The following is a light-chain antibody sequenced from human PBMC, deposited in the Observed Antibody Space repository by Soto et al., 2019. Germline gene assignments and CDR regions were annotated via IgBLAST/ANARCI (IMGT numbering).Light chain of an antibody. V-gene: IGLV1-40*01. CDR2: ANN. Sequence: QSVLTQPPSVSGAPGQRVTISCTGSSSNIGAGCNVHWYQQLPGTAPKLLIHANNNRPSGVPDRFSGSKSGTSASLAITGLQAEDEADYYCQSYDSSLSGSVVFGGGTKLTVL. CDR3: QSYDSSLSGSVV. J-gene: IGLJ2*01. CDR1: SSNIGAGCN.